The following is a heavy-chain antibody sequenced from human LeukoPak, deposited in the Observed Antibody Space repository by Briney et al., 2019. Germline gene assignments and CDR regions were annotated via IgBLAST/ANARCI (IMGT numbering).Heavy chain of an antibody. D-gene: IGHD5-24*01. Sequence: SETLSLTSMVSRDSISSYYWSWIRQPPRKGLEWIGYLYYSGNTNYNPSRKSRLTISVDTSKNQFSLKLSSVTAAATAVYYCAGESRRDGYKFDYWGQGTLVTVSA. V-gene: IGHV4-59*01. CDR2: LYYSGNT. CDR3: AGESRRDGYKFDY. J-gene: IGHJ4*02. CDR1: RDSISSYY.